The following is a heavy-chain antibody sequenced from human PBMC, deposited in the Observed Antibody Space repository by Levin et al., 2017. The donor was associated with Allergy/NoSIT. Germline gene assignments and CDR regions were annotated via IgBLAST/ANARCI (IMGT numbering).Heavy chain of an antibody. V-gene: IGHV4-59*01. Sequence: SETLSLTCTVSGGSISSYYWSWIRQPPGKGLEWIGYIYYSGSTNYNPSLKSRVTISVDTSKNQFSLKLSSVTAADTAVYYCARGPQWLLRKNWFDPWGQGTLVTVSS. CDR1: GGSISSYY. J-gene: IGHJ5*02. CDR3: ARGPQWLLRKNWFDP. D-gene: IGHD6-19*01. CDR2: IYYSGST.